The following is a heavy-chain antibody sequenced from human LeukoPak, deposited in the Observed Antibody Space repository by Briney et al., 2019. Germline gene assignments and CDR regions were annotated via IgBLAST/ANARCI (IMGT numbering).Heavy chain of an antibody. CDR3: SGSDSSGYYFNNWFDP. D-gene: IGHD3-22*01. CDR2: IIPIFGTA. CDR1: GGTFSSYA. V-gene: IGHV1-69*13. J-gene: IGHJ5*02. Sequence: ASVKVSCKASGGTFSSYAISWVRQAPGQGLEWMGGIIPIFGTANYAQKFQGRVTITADESTCTAYMELSSLRSEDTAVYYCSGSDSSGYYFNNWFDPWGQGTLVTVSS.